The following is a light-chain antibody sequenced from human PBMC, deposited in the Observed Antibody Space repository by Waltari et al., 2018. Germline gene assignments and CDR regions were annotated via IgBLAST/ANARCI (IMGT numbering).Light chain of an antibody. CDR1: SSDVGGYNL. CDR2: EAT. CDR3: CSFAASATSVV. Sequence: QSALTQPASVSGSPGQSITISCTGPSSDVGGYNLVSWYQQPPGKAPNFILYEATKRPPEFSNRFSCSKSGNTASLTISGLQAEDEADYYCCSFAASATSVVFGGGTKLTVL. V-gene: IGLV2-23*01. J-gene: IGLJ2*01.